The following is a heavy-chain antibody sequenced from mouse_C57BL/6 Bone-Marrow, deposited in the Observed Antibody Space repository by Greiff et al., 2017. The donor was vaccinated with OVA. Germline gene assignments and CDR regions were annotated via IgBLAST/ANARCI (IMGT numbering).Heavy chain of an antibody. Sequence: EVQLVESGGDLVKPGGSLKLSCAASGFTFSSYGMSWVRQTPDKRLEWVATISSGGSYTYYPDSVKGRFTISRDNAKNTLYLEMSSLKSEDTAMYCCARHGLGPFDYWGQGTTLTVSS. V-gene: IGHV5-6*01. CDR3: ARHGLGPFDY. J-gene: IGHJ2*01. CDR1: GFTFSSYG. D-gene: IGHD4-1*01. CDR2: ISSGGSYT.